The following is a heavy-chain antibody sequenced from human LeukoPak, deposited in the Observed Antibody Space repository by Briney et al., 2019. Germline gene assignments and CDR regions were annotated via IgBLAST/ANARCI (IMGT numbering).Heavy chain of an antibody. CDR1: GYTLTELA. D-gene: IGHD3-10*01. V-gene: IGHV1-24*01. J-gene: IGHJ4*02. CDR3: ATQAGGYFYY. Sequence: GASVKVSCKVSGYTLTELAMHWVRQAPGKGLGWMGGFDTEDGETIYAKKFQVRVTMTEDTSTDTAYMDLSSQGSEDTAVYYCATQAGGYFYYWGQGTLVTASS. CDR2: FDTEDGET.